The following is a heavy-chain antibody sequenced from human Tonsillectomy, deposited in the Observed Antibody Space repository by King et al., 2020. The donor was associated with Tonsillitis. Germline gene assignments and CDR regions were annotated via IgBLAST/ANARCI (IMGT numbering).Heavy chain of an antibody. Sequence: VQLQESGPGLVKPSQTLSLTCTVSGGSINSGSYSWGWIRQPAGGGLGWIGRMDTSGSANYNPSLKNRATLSVDTSKNQFSLKLSFVTAADTAIYYCASRASTDYWGQGVLVTVSS. CDR2: MDTSGSA. J-gene: IGHJ4*02. D-gene: IGHD2-21*01. V-gene: IGHV4-61*02. CDR3: ASRASTDY. CDR1: GGSINSGSYS.